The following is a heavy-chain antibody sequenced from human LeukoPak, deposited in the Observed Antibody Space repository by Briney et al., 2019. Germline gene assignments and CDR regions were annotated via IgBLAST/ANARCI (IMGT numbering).Heavy chain of an antibody. CDR3: ARDPTTVTTEVLGY. CDR1: GFTFRSYG. J-gene: IGHJ4*01. D-gene: IGHD4-17*01. CDR2: MWYDGRKK. Sequence: GGSLRLSCAASGFTFRSYGMHWVRQAPGKGLEWVAVMWYDGRKKDYADSVKGRFIISRDNSKNTVYLQMNSLRADDTAVYYCARDPTTVTTEVLGYWGQGTLVTVSS. V-gene: IGHV3-33*01.